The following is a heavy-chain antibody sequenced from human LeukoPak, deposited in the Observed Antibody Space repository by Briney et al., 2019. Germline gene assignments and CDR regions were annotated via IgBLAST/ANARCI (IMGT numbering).Heavy chain of an antibody. CDR3: ARGDNWFDP. CDR2: IYYSGST. D-gene: IGHD2-21*01. CDR1: GGSISSSSYY. J-gene: IGHJ5*02. Sequence: SETLSLTCTVSGGSISSSSYYWGWIRQPPGKGLEWIGSIYYSGSTYYNPSLKSRVTISVDTSKNQSSLKLSSVTAADTAVYYCARGDNWFDPWGQGTLVTVSS. V-gene: IGHV4-39*07.